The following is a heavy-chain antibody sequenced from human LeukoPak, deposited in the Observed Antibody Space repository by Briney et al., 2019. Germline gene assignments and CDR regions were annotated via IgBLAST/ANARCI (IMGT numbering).Heavy chain of an antibody. CDR2: MNPNSGNT. CDR1: GYTFTSYD. V-gene: IGHV1-8*01. Sequence: GASVKASCKASGYTFTSYDINWVRQATGQGLEWMGWMNPNSGNTGYAQKFQGRVTMTRNTSISTAYMELSSLRSEDTAVYYCARGRTSWNYIYYYYMDVWGKGTTVTVSS. J-gene: IGHJ6*03. D-gene: IGHD1-7*01. CDR3: ARGRTSWNYIYYYYMDV.